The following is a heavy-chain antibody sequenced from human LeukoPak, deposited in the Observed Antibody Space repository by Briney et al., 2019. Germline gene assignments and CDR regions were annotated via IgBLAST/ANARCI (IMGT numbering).Heavy chain of an antibody. Sequence: PSETLSLTCTVSGGSISDYYWSWIRQPPGKGLEWIGDIYSSGSPNYNPSLKSRVTISVDTSKSQFSLKLSSVTAADTVVYYCAKTPARSNYYGMDVWGQGTTVTVSS. D-gene: IGHD2/OR15-2a*01. CDR3: AKTPARSNYYGMDV. CDR2: IYSSGSP. CDR1: GGSISDYY. V-gene: IGHV4-59*08. J-gene: IGHJ6*02.